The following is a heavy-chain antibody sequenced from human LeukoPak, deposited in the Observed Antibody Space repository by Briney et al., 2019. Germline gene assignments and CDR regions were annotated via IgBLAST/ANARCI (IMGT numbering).Heavy chain of an antibody. Sequence: GGPLRLSCAASGFTFSSYGMHWVSQAPGKGLEWVAVIWYDGSNKYYADSVKGRFTISRDNSKNTLYLQMNSLTAEDTAVYYCARGRGGSDFDYWGQGTLVTVSS. V-gene: IGHV3-33*01. CDR3: ARGRGGSDFDY. D-gene: IGHD1-26*01. CDR2: IWYDGSNK. CDR1: GFTFSSYG. J-gene: IGHJ4*02.